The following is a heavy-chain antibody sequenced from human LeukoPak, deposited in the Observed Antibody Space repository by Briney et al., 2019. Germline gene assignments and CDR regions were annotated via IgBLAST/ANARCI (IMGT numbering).Heavy chain of an antibody. V-gene: IGHV1-8*01. D-gene: IGHD3-10*01. CDR2: MNPNSGNT. CDR1: GYTFTSYD. CDR3: ARDTVLLWFGTPDYYMDV. J-gene: IGHJ6*03. Sequence: GASVKVSCKASGYTFTSYDINWVRQATGQGLEWMGWMNPNSGNTGYAQKFQGRVTMTRDMSTSTVYMELSSLRSEDTAVYYCARDTVLLWFGTPDYYMDVWGKGTTVTVPS.